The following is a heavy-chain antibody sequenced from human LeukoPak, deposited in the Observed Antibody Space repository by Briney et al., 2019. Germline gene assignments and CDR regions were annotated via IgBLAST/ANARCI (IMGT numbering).Heavy chain of an antibody. D-gene: IGHD2-21*01. CDR3: ARRTPRCGGTCYDAFDV. J-gene: IGHJ3*01. CDR2: MSPHNGHT. Sequence: ASVKVSCKASGYTFIDYDINWVRQAPGQGLEWMGLMSPHNGHTEYAQNFQGRVTMTRDTSTGTASMELRSLRSEDTAVYYCARRTPRCGGTCYDAFDVWGQGTMVTVSS. V-gene: IGHV1-8*01. CDR1: GYTFIDYD.